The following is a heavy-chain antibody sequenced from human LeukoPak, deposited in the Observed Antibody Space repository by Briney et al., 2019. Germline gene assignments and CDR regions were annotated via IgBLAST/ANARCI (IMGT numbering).Heavy chain of an antibody. CDR2: MNPNSGNT. D-gene: IGHD1-26*01. J-gene: IGHJ4*02. Sequence: ASVTVSFKASGYSFTSYDINWVRQAPGQGLEWMGWMNPNSGNTGYAQKFQGRVTMTRNTSISTAYMELSSLRSEDTAVYYCARGRGVGARGSIGYWGQGTLVTVSS. CDR3: ARGRGVGARGSIGY. CDR1: GYSFTSYD. V-gene: IGHV1-8*01.